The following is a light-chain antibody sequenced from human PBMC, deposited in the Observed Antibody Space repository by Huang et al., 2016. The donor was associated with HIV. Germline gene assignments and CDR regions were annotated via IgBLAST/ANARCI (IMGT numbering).Light chain of an antibody. CDR1: QSVNSD. CDR3: QQYNDWAPLT. CDR2: GAS. Sequence: EIEMTQSPAILSVSPGERATLSCRASQSVNSDLAWYLQKPGQAPRLLIYGASTRAIGIPAKFNGTGSGTEFSLSISNLQSDDFGVYYCQQYNDWAPLTFGGGTKVEI. V-gene: IGKV3-15*01. J-gene: IGKJ4*01.